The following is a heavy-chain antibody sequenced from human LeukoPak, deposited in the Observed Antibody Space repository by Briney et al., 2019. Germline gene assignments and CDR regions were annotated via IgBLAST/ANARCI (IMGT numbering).Heavy chain of an antibody. CDR3: VVVVEPPDSDGFDV. CDR2: INADGSTT. V-gene: IGHV3-74*01. Sequence: GGSLRLSCAASGFTFGNSWVHWVRQAPGKGLVWVSLINADGSTTTYADSVKGRFTISRDNARNTLSLQMNSLIIEDTAVYYCVVVVEPPDSDGFDVWGQGTMITVSS. D-gene: IGHD1-14*01. CDR1: GFTFGNSW. J-gene: IGHJ3*01.